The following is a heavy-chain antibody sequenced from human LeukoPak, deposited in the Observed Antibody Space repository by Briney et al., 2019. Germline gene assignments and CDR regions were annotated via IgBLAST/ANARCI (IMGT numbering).Heavy chain of an antibody. CDR3: ARDPYMYYFDY. CDR2: IYYSGST. CDR1: GGSISSYY. V-gene: IGHV4-59*01. J-gene: IGHJ4*02. Sequence: NPSETLSLTCTVSGGSISSYYWSWIRQPPGKGLEWIGYIYYSGSTNYNPSLKSRVTISVDTSKNQFFLKLSSVTAADTAVYYCARDPYMYYFDYWGQGTLVTVSS. D-gene: IGHD4-11*01.